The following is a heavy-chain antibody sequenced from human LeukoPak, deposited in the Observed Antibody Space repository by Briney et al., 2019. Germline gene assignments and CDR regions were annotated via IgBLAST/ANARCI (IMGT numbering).Heavy chain of an antibody. Sequence: SETLSLTCTVSGGSISSSSYYWGWIRQPPGKGLEWIGSIYHSGSTYYNPSLKSRVTISVDTSKNQFSLKLSSVTAADTAVYYCARVLRFRYYYYMDVWGKGTTVTVSS. D-gene: IGHD3-3*01. J-gene: IGHJ6*03. V-gene: IGHV4-39*07. CDR1: GGSISSSSYY. CDR2: IYHSGST. CDR3: ARVLRFRYYYYMDV.